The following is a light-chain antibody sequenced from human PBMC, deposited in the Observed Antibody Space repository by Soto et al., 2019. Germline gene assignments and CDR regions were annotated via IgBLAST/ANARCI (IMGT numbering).Light chain of an antibody. CDR2: DAS. CDR3: QQYDNLLPLSLT. J-gene: IGKJ4*01. V-gene: IGKV1-33*01. Sequence: DIQMTQSPSSLSASVGDRVTITCQASQDISNYLNWYQQKPGKAPKLLIYDASNLETGVPSRFSGSGSGTDFTFTISSLQPEDIATYHCQQYDNLLPLSLTFGGGTKVEIK. CDR1: QDISNY.